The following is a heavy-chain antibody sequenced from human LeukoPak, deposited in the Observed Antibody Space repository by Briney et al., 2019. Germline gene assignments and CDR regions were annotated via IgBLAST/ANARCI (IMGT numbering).Heavy chain of an antibody. CDR1: GGSISSSY. CDR3: ARTTGYCSGGSCPREGWFDP. Sequence: PSETLSLTCTVSGGSISSSYWSWIRQPPGKGLEWIGYIYYSGSTNYNPSLKSRVTISVDTSKNQFSLKLSSVTAADTAVYYCARTTGYCSGGSCPREGWFDPWGQGTLVTVSS. J-gene: IGHJ5*02. CDR2: IYYSGST. D-gene: IGHD2-15*01. V-gene: IGHV4-59*01.